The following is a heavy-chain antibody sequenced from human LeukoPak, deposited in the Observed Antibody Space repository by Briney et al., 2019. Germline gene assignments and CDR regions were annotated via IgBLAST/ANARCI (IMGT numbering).Heavy chain of an antibody. J-gene: IGHJ4*02. CDR1: GGSISSYY. CDR3: ARDPRYCGGDCYLFDY. Sequence: PSETLSLTCTVSGGSISSYYWSWIRQPPGKGLEWIGYIYYSGSTNYNPSLKSRVTISVDTSKNQFSLKLSSVTAADTAVYYCARDPRYCGGDCYLFDYWGQGTLVTASS. D-gene: IGHD2-21*02. CDR2: IYYSGST. V-gene: IGHV4-59*01.